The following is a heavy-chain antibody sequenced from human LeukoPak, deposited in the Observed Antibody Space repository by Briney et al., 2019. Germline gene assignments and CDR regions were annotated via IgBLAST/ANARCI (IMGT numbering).Heavy chain of an antibody. CDR3: AKGRGIVVVVAATLVY. Sequence: GGSLRLSCAASGFTFSSYAMSWVRQAPGKGLEWVSAISGSGGSTYYADSVKGRFTISRDNSKNTLYLQMNSLRAEDTAVYYCAKGRGIVVVVAATLVYWGQGTLVTVSS. D-gene: IGHD2-15*01. V-gene: IGHV3-23*01. J-gene: IGHJ4*02. CDR1: GFTFSSYA. CDR2: ISGSGGST.